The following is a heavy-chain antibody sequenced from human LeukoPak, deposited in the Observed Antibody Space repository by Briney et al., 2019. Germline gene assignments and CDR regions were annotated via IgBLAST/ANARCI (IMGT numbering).Heavy chain of an antibody. CDR1: GGSISTFY. D-gene: IGHD6-19*01. J-gene: IGHJ4*02. V-gene: IGHV4-59*01. CDR2: ICNSGKT. CDR3: ARDVEWLATFDY. Sequence: SETLSLTCTVSGGSISTFYWSWIRQAPGKGLEWLGDICNSGKTNYNPSLKSRLTMSVDTSKKQFSLNLSSVTAADTATYYCARDVEWLATFDYWGQGILVTVSS.